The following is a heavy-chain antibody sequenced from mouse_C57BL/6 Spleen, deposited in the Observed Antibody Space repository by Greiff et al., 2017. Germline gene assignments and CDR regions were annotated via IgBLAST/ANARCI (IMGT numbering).Heavy chain of an antibody. CDR3: TTSSGYGAMDY. D-gene: IGHD3-2*02. CDR2: IDPENGDT. Sequence: VQLKESGAELVRPGASVKLSCTASGFNIKDDYMHWVKPRPEQGLEWIGWIDPENGDTEYASKFQGKATITADTSSNTAYLQLSSLTSEDTAVYYCTTSSGYGAMDYWGQGTSVTVSS. V-gene: IGHV14-4*01. J-gene: IGHJ4*01. CDR1: GFNIKDDY.